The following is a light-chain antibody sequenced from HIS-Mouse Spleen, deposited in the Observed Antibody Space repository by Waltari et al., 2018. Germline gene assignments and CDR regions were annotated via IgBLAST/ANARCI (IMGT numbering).Light chain of an antibody. J-gene: IGLJ2*01. CDR3: QSYDSSIVV. CDR2: EDN. V-gene: IGLV6-57*02. Sequence: NFMLTQPHSVSESPGKTVTIPCTGSSGSLASNYVQWYQQRPGSAPTTVIYEDNQRPSGVPDRFSGSIDSSSNSASLTISGLKTEDEADYYCQSYDSSIVVFGGGTKLTVL. CDR1: SGSLASNY.